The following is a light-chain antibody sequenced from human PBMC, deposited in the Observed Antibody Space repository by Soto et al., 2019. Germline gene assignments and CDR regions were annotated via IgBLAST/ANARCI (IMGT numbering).Light chain of an antibody. Sequence: QLVLTQPASVSGSPGQSITISCTGTSSDVGYYNYVSWYQQHPGKAPKLIIYEVSNRPSGVSNRFSGSKSGNTASLTISGLQAEDEADYYCSSYTSSSTLYVFGTGTKVTVL. J-gene: IGLJ1*01. V-gene: IGLV2-14*01. CDR1: SSDVGYYNY. CDR3: SSYTSSSTLYV. CDR2: EVS.